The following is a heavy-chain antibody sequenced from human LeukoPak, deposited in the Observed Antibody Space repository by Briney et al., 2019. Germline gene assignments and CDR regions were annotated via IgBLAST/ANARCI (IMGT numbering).Heavy chain of an antibody. V-gene: IGHV3-53*04. Sequence: GGSLRLSCAASGLTFSSNYMSWVRQAPGKGLEWVSVIYSGESTYYADSVKGRFTISRHNSKNTLYLQMNSLRAEDTAVYYCAGTNYYDSSGYYRLDYWGQGTLVTVSS. CDR3: AGTNYYDSSGYYRLDY. D-gene: IGHD3-22*01. CDR1: GLTFSSNY. CDR2: IYSGEST. J-gene: IGHJ4*02.